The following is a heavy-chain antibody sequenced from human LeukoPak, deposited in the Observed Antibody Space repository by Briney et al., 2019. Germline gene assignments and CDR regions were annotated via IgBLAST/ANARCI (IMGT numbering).Heavy chain of an antibody. Sequence: SETLSLTCTVSGGSISSYYWSWIRQPPGKGLEWIGYIYCSGSTNYNPSLKSRVTISVDTSKNQFSLKLSSVTAADTAVYYCASSYGPPPLFDYWGQGTLVTVSS. CDR2: IYCSGST. CDR1: GGSISSYY. V-gene: IGHV4-59*08. CDR3: ASSYGPPPLFDY. J-gene: IGHJ4*02. D-gene: IGHD4-17*01.